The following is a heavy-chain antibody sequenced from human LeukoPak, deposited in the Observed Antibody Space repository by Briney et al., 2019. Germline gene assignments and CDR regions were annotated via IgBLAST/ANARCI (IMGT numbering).Heavy chain of an antibody. CDR3: ARQRATAGLWLRYSFDY. V-gene: IGHV4-39*01. CDR1: GGSIRSSSYY. D-gene: IGHD5-18*01. Sequence: PSETLSLTCTVSGGSIRSSSYYWGWIRQPPGKGLEWIGTIYYTGNTFYNPSLKSRVTISVDTSKNQFSLKLSSVTAADTAVYYCARQRATAGLWLRYSFDYWGQGTLVTVSS. J-gene: IGHJ4*02. CDR2: IYYTGNT.